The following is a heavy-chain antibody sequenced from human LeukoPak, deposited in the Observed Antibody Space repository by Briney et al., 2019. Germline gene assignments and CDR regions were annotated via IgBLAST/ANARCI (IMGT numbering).Heavy chain of an antibody. CDR3: VRPVIRYDSSGYYPYYFDS. CDR1: GYSFTSYW. V-gene: IGHV5-51*01. Sequence: GESLKISCKGSGYSFTSYWIGWVRQPPGKGLEWMGIIFPGDSDTRYRPSFQGQVTISADKSISTAYLQWSSLKASDTAVYYCVRPVIRYDSSGYYPYYFDSWGQGTQVTVSS. J-gene: IGHJ4*02. D-gene: IGHD3-22*01. CDR2: IFPGDSDT.